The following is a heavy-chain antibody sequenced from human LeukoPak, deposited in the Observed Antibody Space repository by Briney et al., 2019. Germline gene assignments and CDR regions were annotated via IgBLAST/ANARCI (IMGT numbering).Heavy chain of an antibody. D-gene: IGHD4-17*01. CDR2: ISNDGSNK. CDR3: ARGSKSYGDYIRSRIYYIDY. V-gene: IGHV3-30*04. CDR1: GFTFSSYA. J-gene: IGHJ4*02. Sequence: PGRSLRLSCAASGFTFSSYAMNWVRQAPGKGLEWVAVISNDGSNKYYADSVKGRFTISRDNSKNTLYLQMNSLRGEDTAVYYCARGSKSYGDYIRSRIYYIDYWGQGTLVTVSS.